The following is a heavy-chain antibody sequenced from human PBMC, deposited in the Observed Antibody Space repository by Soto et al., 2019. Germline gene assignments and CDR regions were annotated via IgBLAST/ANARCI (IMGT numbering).Heavy chain of an antibody. Sequence: PGGSLRLSCAASGFTFSSYAMSWVRQAPGKGLEWVSAISGSGGSTYYAGSVKGWFTISRDNSKNTLYLQMNSLRAEDTAVYYCAKEGPDCTNGVCYPQGMDVWGQGTTVTVSS. CDR2: ISGSGGST. CDR1: GFTFSSYA. CDR3: AKEGPDCTNGVCYPQGMDV. V-gene: IGHV3-23*01. D-gene: IGHD2-8*01. J-gene: IGHJ6*02.